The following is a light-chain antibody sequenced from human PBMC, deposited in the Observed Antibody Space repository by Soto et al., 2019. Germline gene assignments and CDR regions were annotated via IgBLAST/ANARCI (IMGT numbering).Light chain of an antibody. CDR3: QQRSNWPPWT. CDR2: DAS. Sequence: EIVLTQSPATLSLSPGERATLSCRASQSVSSYLAWYQQKPGQAPRLLIYDASNRATGIPARFSGGGSGTDFTTTISSLEPEDFAVYYCQQRSNWPPWTFGQGTKVEIK. CDR1: QSVSSY. J-gene: IGKJ1*01. V-gene: IGKV3-11*01.